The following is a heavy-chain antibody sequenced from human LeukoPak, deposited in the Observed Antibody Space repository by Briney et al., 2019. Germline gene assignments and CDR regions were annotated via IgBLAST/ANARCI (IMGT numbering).Heavy chain of an antibody. CDR1: GYTFTGYY. J-gene: IGHJ5*02. CDR2: INPNSGGT. V-gene: IGHV1-2*06. Sequence: ASVKVSCKASGYTFTGYYMHWVRQAPGQGLEWMGRINPNSGGTNYAQKFQGRVTITTDESTSTAYIERSSLRSEDTAVYYCAREAATTVTMSFWFDPWGQGTLVTVSS. CDR3: AREAATTVTMSFWFDP. D-gene: IGHD4-17*01.